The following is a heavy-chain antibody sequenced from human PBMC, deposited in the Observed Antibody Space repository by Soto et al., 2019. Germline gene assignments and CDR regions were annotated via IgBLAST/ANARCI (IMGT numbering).Heavy chain of an antibody. CDR2: LSWNSGSI. Sequence: EVQLVESGGGLVQPGRSLRLSCAVSGFIFDDYALHWVRQAPGKGLEWVSGLSWNSGSIAYADSVKGRFTISRDNAESSLYLQMNSLRAEDTALYYCAKDRILIESTYYYYYMDVWGKGTTVTVS. CDR1: GFIFDDYA. CDR3: AKDRILIESTYYYYYMDV. D-gene: IGHD3-16*01. J-gene: IGHJ6*03. V-gene: IGHV3-9*01.